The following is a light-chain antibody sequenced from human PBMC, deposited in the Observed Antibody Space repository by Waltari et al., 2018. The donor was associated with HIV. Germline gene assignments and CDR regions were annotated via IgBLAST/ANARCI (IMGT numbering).Light chain of an antibody. Sequence: QSALTQPPSASGSPGQSVTISCTGTSSDVGGYNYVSWYQQLPGRAPKLMIYDVTNRPSRVPDRFSGSKSGYPASLTVAGLQAEDEADYFCSSYSGSNTLVFGGGTKLTVL. V-gene: IGLV2-8*01. CDR3: SSYSGSNTLV. CDR1: SSDVGGYNY. J-gene: IGLJ2*01. CDR2: DVT.